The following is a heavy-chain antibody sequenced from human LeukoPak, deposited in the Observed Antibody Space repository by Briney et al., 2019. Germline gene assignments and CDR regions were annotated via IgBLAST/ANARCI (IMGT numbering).Heavy chain of an antibody. J-gene: IGHJ4*02. D-gene: IGHD3-22*01. CDR2: ISGSGGKT. V-gene: IGHV3-23*01. Sequence: GGSLRLSCSASGFPFNIYAMNWVRRAPGKGLEWVSGISGSGGKTYYADSVKGRFTISRDNSKNTLYLQMDSLRAEDTAVYYCAKDCVYYYDSSGPYYFDYWGQGTLVTVPS. CDR1: GFPFNIYA. CDR3: AKDCVYYYDSSGPYYFDY.